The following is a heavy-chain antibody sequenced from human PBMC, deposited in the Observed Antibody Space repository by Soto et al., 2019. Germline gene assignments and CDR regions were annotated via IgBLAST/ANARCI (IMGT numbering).Heavy chain of an antibody. J-gene: IGHJ4*02. CDR1: GYAFTSYA. V-gene: IGHV1-3*01. CDR3: ARDGKWLVRWVYYDY. D-gene: IGHD6-19*01. Sequence: QVQLVQSGAEVKKPGASVKVSRKASGYAFTSYAMHWVRQAPGQRLEWMGWINAGNGNTKYSQKFQGRVTITRDTSASTAYMELSSLRSEDTAVYYCARDGKWLVRWVYYDYWGQGTLVTVSS. CDR2: INAGNGNT.